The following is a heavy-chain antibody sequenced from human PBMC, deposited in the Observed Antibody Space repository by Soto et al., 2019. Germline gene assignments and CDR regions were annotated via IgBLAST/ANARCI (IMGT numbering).Heavy chain of an antibody. J-gene: IGHJ4*02. CDR1: GYTFTSYY. CDR2: FDPEDGET. V-gene: IGHV1-24*01. CDR3: ATGTIFGVVIGY. Sequence: ASVKVSCKASGYTFTSYYMHWVRQAPGKGLEWMGGFDPEDGETIYAQKFQGRVTMTEDTSTDTAYMELSSLRSEDTAVYYCATGTIFGVVIGYWGQGTLVTVSS. D-gene: IGHD3-3*01.